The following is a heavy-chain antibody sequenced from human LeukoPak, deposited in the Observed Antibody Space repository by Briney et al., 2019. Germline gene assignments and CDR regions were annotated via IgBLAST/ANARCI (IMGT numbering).Heavy chain of an antibody. J-gene: IGHJ5*02. CDR3: AREGAPIVLMVYDVVGWFDP. V-gene: IGHV4-4*07. CDR2: IYTSGST. Sequence: SETLSLTCTVSGGSISSYYWSWIRQPAGKGLEWIGRIYTSGSTNYNPSLKSRVTMSVDTSKNQFSLKLSSVTAADTAVHYCAREGAPIVLMVYDVVGWFDPWGQGTLVTVSS. CDR1: GGSISSYY. D-gene: IGHD2-8*01.